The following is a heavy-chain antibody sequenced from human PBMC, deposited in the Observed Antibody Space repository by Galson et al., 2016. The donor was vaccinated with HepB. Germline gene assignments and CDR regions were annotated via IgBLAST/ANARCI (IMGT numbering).Heavy chain of an antibody. V-gene: IGHV1-18*04. Sequence: SVKVSCKASGYTFTAYYVHWVRQAPGQGLEWMGWINPYNGNTNYAQKLQGRVTMTTDTSTSTAYMELRSLRSDDTAVYYCARDPRKTRYQLLEVYYYYYGMDVWGQGTTVTVSS. CDR1: GYTFTAYY. CDR2: INPYNGNT. J-gene: IGHJ6*02. D-gene: IGHD2-2*01. CDR3: ARDPRKTRYQLLEVYYYYYGMDV.